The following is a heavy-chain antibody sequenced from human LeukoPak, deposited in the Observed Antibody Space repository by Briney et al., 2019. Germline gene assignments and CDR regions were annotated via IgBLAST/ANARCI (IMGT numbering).Heavy chain of an antibody. CDR2: ISRDSTYI. CDR1: GFTFRDYT. Sequence: PGGSLTCSCAASGFTFRDYTMNWVRQAPGKGLEWVSAISRDSTYIYYADSVKGRFTISRDNAENSLFLQMNSLRADDTAVYYCATGILVVTPLPVWGQATLVTVSS. V-gene: IGHV3-21*01. J-gene: IGHJ4*02. CDR3: ATGILVVTPLPV. D-gene: IGHD2-21*02.